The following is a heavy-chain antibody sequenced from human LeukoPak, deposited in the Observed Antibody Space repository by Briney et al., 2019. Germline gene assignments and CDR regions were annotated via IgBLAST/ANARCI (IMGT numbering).Heavy chain of an antibody. J-gene: IGHJ6*03. CDR3: ARDVWYYYDSSGYYYYYYMDV. V-gene: IGHV4-38-2*02. Sequence: PSETLSLTCTVSGYSISSGYYWGWIRQPPGKGLEWIGSIYHSGSTYYNPSLKSRVTKSVDTSKNQFSLKLHSVTAADTAVYYCARDVWYYYDSSGYYYYYYMDVWGKGTTVTVSS. CDR1: GYSISSGYY. D-gene: IGHD3-22*01. CDR2: IYHSGST.